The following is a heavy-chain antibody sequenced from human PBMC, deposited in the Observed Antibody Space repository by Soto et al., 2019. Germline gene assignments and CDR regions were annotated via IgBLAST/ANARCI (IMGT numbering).Heavy chain of an antibody. J-gene: IGHJ4*02. CDR3: AREGGVPGAFDF. CDR1: GGTFSSFT. V-gene: IGHV1-69*01. CDR2: ITPIFGTA. D-gene: IGHD7-27*01. Sequence: QVQLVQSGAEVKKPGSSVKVSCEASGGTFSSFTISWVRQAPGQGLEWMGGITPIFGTANYAQNFQGRLTIIADESTSTAYLELNSLSSGDTAVYYCAREGGVPGAFDFWGQGTMVTVSS.